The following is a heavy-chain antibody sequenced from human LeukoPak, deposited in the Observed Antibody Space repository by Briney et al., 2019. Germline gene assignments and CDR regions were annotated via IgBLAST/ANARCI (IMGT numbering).Heavy chain of an antibody. CDR1: GGSVSSGGYY. V-gene: IGHV4-31*03. CDR3: ARASIGGFSFDI. J-gene: IGHJ3*02. D-gene: IGHD3-10*01. CDR2: IYYSGST. Sequence: SQTLSLTCTVSGGSVSSGGYYWSWIRQHPGKGLEWIGYIYYSGSTYYNPSLKSRVTISVDTSKNQFSLKLRSVTAADTALYYCARASIGGFSFDIWGQGTMVTVSS.